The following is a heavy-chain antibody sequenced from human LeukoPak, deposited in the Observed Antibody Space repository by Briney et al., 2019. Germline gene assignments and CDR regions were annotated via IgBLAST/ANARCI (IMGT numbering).Heavy chain of an antibody. CDR2: ISWNSGSI. V-gene: IGHV3-9*01. Sequence: GGSLRLSCAASGFTFDDYAMHWVRQAPGKGLEWVSGISWNSGSIGYADSVKGRFTISRDNAKNSLYLQMNSLRAEDTALYYCAKDMGGSGRQNDAFDIWGQGTMVTVSS. CDR1: GFTFDDYA. J-gene: IGHJ3*02. CDR3: AKDMGGSGRQNDAFDI. D-gene: IGHD6-19*01.